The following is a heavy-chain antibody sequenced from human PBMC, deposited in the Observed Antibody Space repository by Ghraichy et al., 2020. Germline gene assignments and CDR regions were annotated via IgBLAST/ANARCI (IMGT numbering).Heavy chain of an antibody. V-gene: IGHV3-48*01. D-gene: IGHD6-6*01. CDR1: GFSFRSYS. CDR2: VDSGYTAT. J-gene: IGHJ6*02. CDR3: ARGPQYTYYAMDV. Sequence: GESLNISCTASGFSFRSYSMNWVRQAPGKGLEWVSYVDSGYTATYYADSVKGRFTISRDNAKNSLYLEMNSLRAEDTAVYFCARGPQYTYYAMDVWGQGTTVTVSS.